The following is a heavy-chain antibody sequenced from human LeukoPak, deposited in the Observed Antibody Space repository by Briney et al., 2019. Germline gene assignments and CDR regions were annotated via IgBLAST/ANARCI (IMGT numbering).Heavy chain of an antibody. CDR3: ARGARLGVSIVGATDV. CDR2: ISAYNGNT. D-gene: IGHD1-26*01. V-gene: IGHV1-18*01. CDR1: GYTFTSYG. Sequence: GASVKVSCKASGYTFTSYGISWVRQAPGQGLEWMGWISAYNGNTNYAQKLQGRVTMTTDTSTSTAYMELRSLRSDDTAVYYCARGARLGVSIVGATDVWGKGTTVTVSS. J-gene: IGHJ6*04.